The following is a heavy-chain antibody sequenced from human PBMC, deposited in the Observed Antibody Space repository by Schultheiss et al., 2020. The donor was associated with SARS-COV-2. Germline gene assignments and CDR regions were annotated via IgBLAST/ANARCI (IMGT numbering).Heavy chain of an antibody. V-gene: IGHV1-46*03. CDR3: ARSPPYGGFGELFYYYYYYMDV. Sequence: ASVKVSCKASGYTFTGYYMHWVRQAPGQGLEWMGIINPSGGSTSYAQKFQGRVTMTRDTSTSTVYMELSSLRSEDTAVYYCARSPPYGGFGELFYYYYYYMDVWGKGTTVTVSS. D-gene: IGHD3-10*01. CDR2: INPSGGST. CDR1: GYTFTGYY. J-gene: IGHJ6*03.